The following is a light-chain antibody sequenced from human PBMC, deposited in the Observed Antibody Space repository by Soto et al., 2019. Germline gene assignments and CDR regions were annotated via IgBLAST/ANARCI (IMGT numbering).Light chain of an antibody. Sequence: EIELTQSPATLSLSPGERATLSCRASQSVSSYLAWYQQKPGQAPRLLIYDASNRATGIPARFSGSGSGTDFTLTISSLEPEDFAVYYCQQRSNWWTFGQVTRWIS. CDR2: DAS. V-gene: IGKV3-11*01. CDR1: QSVSSY. J-gene: IGKJ1*01. CDR3: QQRSNWWT.